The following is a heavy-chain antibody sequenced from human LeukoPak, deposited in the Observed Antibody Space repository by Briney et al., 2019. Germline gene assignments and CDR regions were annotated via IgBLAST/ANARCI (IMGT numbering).Heavy chain of an antibody. Sequence: SETLSLTCTVSGGSVSSYYWSWIRQPPGKGLEWIGYIYTSGSTNYNPSLKSRVTISVDTSKDQFSLKLSSVTAADTAVYYCARIPLKQVYYYCMDVWGKGTTVTVSS. CDR1: GGSVSSYY. CDR2: IYTSGST. J-gene: IGHJ6*03. V-gene: IGHV4-4*09. CDR3: ARIPLKQVYYYCMDV. D-gene: IGHD4/OR15-4a*01.